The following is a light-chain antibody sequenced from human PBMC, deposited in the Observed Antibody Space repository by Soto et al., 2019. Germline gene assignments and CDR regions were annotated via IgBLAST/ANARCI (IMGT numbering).Light chain of an antibody. V-gene: IGLV3-1*01. CDR2: QDS. Sequence: SYELTQPPSVSVSPGQTASITCSGDKLGDKYACWYQQKPGQSPVLVIYQDSKRPSGIPERFSGSNSGNTATLTISGTQAMDEADYYCQAWDSSTEGVGFGGGTKLTFL. CDR3: QAWDSSTEGVG. CDR1: KLGDKY. J-gene: IGLJ2*01.